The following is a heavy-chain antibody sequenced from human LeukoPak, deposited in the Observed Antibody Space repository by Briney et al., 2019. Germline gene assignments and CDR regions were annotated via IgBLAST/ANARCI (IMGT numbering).Heavy chain of an antibody. D-gene: IGHD2-8*01. CDR1: GVSFSGYY. V-gene: IGHV4-34*01. CDR2: INHIGGT. J-gene: IGHJ4*02. CDR3: ARIRCGHTNGICYNY. Sequence: NPSETLSLTCAVYGVSFSGYYWSWIRQPPGKGLEWIGEINHIGGTKYNPSLKSRVTISIDTPENQFSLKLSSVTAADTAVYYCARIRCGHTNGICYNYWGQGTLVTVSS.